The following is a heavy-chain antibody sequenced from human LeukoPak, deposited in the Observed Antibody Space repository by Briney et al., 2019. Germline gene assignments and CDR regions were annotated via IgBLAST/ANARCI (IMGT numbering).Heavy chain of an antibody. CDR1: GGTFSSYA. D-gene: IGHD4-11*01. Sequence: SVKASCKASGGTFSSYAISWVRQAPGQGLEWMGGIIPIFGTANYAQKFQGRVTITTDESTSTAYMELSSLRSEDTAVYYCARGGTVTTPGDYYYYYMDVWGKGTTVTVSS. V-gene: IGHV1-69*05. CDR3: ARGGTVTTPGDYYYYYMDV. CDR2: IIPIFGTA. J-gene: IGHJ6*03.